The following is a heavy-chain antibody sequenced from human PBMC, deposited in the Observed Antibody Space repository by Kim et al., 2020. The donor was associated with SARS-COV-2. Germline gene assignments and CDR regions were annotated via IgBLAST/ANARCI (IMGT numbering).Heavy chain of an antibody. CDR2: IYSGGST. J-gene: IGHJ6*02. V-gene: IGHV3-66*02. CDR3: ASSDRYEYQRLYYYYGMDV. D-gene: IGHD2-2*01. Sequence: GGSLRLSCAASGFTVSSNYMSWVRQAPGKGLEWVSVIYSGGSTYYADSVKGRFTISRDNSKNTLYLQMNSLRAEDTAVYYCASSDRYEYQRLYYYYGMDVWGQGTTVTVSS. CDR1: GFTVSSNY.